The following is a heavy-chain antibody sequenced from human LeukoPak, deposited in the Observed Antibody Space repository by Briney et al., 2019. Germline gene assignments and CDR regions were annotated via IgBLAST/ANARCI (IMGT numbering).Heavy chain of an antibody. Sequence: GASVTVSFKASGYTFINYYIHWVRQAPGQGLEWMGTINPGRHSTSYAQKFHGRVIMTKDTTTSTVDMDLSSLRSDDTAVYYCARDVGSGTYMFDFWGQGTLVTVSS. CDR2: INPGRHST. V-gene: IGHV1-46*01. D-gene: IGHD6-19*01. CDR1: GYTFINYY. J-gene: IGHJ4*02. CDR3: ARDVGSGTYMFDF.